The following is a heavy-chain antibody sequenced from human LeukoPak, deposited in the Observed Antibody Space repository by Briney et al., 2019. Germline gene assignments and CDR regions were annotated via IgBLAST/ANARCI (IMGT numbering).Heavy chain of an antibody. CDR3: ARDLLQLYSGYDPTDSYYYYGMDV. Sequence: SETLSLTCTVSGGXISSSSYYWGWIRQPPGKGLEWFGSIYYTGSTYYNPPLQSRVTISVDSSKNQFSLKLSSLTAADTAVYYCARDLLQLYSGYDPTDSYYYYGMDVWGQGTTVTVSS. CDR1: GGXISSSSYY. D-gene: IGHD5-12*01. V-gene: IGHV4-39*02. J-gene: IGHJ6*02. CDR2: IYYTGST.